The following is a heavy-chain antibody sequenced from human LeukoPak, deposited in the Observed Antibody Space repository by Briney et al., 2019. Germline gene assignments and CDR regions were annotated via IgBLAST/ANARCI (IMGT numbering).Heavy chain of an antibody. J-gene: IGHJ4*02. Sequence: AETLSLTCTVSGGSISSSSYYRGWIRQPPGKGLEWIGSIYYSGSTYYNPSLKSRVTISVDTSKNQFSLKLSSVTAADTAVYYCARQNDGDYVVLDYWGQGTLVTVSS. CDR2: IYYSGST. V-gene: IGHV4-39*01. CDR1: GGSISSSSYY. CDR3: ARQNDGDYVVLDY. D-gene: IGHD4-17*01.